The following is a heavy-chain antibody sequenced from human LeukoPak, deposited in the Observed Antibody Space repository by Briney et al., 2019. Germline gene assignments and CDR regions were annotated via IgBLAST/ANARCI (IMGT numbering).Heavy chain of an antibody. Sequence: PSEALSLTCAVYGGSFSGYYWSWIRQPPGKGLEWIGEINHSGSTNYNPSLKSRVTISVDTSKNQFSLKLSSVTAADTAVYYCARRDGSGSWEQAYDYWGQGTLVTVSS. CDR1: GGSFSGYY. CDR3: ARRDGSGSWEQAYDY. D-gene: IGHD3-10*01. J-gene: IGHJ4*02. V-gene: IGHV4-34*01. CDR2: INHSGST.